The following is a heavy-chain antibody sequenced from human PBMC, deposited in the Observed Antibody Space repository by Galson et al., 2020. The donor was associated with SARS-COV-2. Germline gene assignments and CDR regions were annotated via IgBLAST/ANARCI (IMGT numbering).Heavy chain of an antibody. CDR1: GGSISGSY. CDR3: ARDWGFYYYYGVDV. J-gene: IGHJ6*02. V-gene: IGHV4-4*07. D-gene: IGHD7-27*01. Sequence: SETLSLTCSVSGGSISGSYWSWVRQPAGKGLEWIGRIFTNGNTDYNPSLKSRITMSIDTSKKQFSLKLDSVTAADTAVYYCARDWGFYYYYGVDVWGQGTTVIVSS. CDR2: IFTNGNT.